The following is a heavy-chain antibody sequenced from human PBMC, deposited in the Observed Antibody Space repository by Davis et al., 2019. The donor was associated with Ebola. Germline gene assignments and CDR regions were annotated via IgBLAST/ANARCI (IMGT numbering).Heavy chain of an antibody. J-gene: IGHJ6*02. Sequence: GESLKISCAASGFTFGNYWMHWVRQAPGKGPVWVSRIDGDGSTTRYADSVKGRFTMSRDNAKNTVDLQMNSLRAEDTAVYYCARVSIRPGYYYFGLDVWGQGTTVTVSS. V-gene: IGHV3-74*01. CDR3: ARVSIRPGYYYFGLDV. CDR2: IDGDGSTT. D-gene: IGHD3-3*01. CDR1: GFTFGNYW.